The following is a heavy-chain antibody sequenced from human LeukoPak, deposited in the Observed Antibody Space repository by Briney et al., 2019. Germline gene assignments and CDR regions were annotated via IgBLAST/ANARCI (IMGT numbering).Heavy chain of an antibody. Sequence: ASVKVSCKASGGTFSNYVINWVRQAPGQGLEWMGWMNPNSGNTGYAQKFQGRVTMTRNTSISTAYMELSSLRSEDTAVYYCYGSGSPARYWGQGTLVTVSS. V-gene: IGHV1-8*02. D-gene: IGHD3-10*01. CDR3: YGSGSPARY. J-gene: IGHJ4*02. CDR1: GGTFSNYV. CDR2: MNPNSGNT.